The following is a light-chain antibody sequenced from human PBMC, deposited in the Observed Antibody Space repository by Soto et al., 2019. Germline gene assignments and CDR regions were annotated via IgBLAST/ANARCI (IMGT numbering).Light chain of an antibody. V-gene: IGKV3D-20*02. CDR1: QSVPGSH. CDR2: GAS. Sequence: IVLAQSPGTLSLSPGERATRSCRASQSVPGSHLAWYQQKPGQAPRLLLYGASTRATGIPDRFSGSGSGTDFTLTISRVEPEDFAVYYCQQRSNWRWTFGQGTKVDIK. J-gene: IGKJ1*01. CDR3: QQRSNWRWT.